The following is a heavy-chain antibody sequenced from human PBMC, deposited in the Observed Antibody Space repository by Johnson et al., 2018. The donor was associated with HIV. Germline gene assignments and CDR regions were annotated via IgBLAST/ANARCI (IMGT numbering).Heavy chain of an antibody. Sequence: QMQLVESGGGVVQPGRSLRLSCAASGFTFSSYGMYWVRQAPGKGLEWVAVIWYDGSNKYYADSVKGRFTISRDNSKNTLYLQMNSLRAEDSAVYYCAKLAIDYSGAWYGLTFDIWGQGTMVTVSS. D-gene: IGHD6-19*01. CDR1: GFTFSSYG. CDR3: AKLAIDYSGAWYGLTFDI. CDR2: IWYDGSNK. V-gene: IGHV3-33*06. J-gene: IGHJ3*02.